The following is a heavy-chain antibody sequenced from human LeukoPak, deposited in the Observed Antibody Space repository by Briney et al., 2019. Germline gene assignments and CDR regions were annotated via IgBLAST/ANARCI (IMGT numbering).Heavy chain of an antibody. CDR3: ARGLLGGYSNGGWYNWFDP. V-gene: IGHV3-53*01. Sequence: PGGSLRLSCAASGFTVSSNYMSWVRQAPGKGLEWVSVIYSGGSTYYADSVKGRFTISRDNSKNTLYLQMNSLRAEDTAVYYCARGLLGGYSNGGWYNWFDPWGEGTLVTVSS. D-gene: IGHD4-11*01. J-gene: IGHJ5*02. CDR2: IYSGGST. CDR1: GFTVSSNY.